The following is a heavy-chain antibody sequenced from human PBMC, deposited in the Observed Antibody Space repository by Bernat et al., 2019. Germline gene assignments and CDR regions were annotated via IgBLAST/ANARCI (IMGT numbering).Heavy chain of an antibody. D-gene: IGHD4-17*01. V-gene: IGHV3-20*04. CDR3: ERAGEYEVAGGFDI. J-gene: IGHJ3*02. Sequence: EVQLVESGGGVVRPGGSLRLSCAASGFTFDVYGMSWVRQAPGKGLEWVSGINWNGGSTGYADSVKGRFTISRDNAKNSLYLQMNSLRAEDTALYYCERAGEYEVAGGFDIWGQGTMVTVSS. CDR1: GFTFDVYG. CDR2: INWNGGST.